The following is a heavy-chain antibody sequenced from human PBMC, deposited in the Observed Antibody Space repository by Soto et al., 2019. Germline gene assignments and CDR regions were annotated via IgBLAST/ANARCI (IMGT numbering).Heavy chain of an antibody. CDR2: IYYSGST. J-gene: IGHJ3*01. CDR3: ARLARIAAAGTLQFF. Sequence: QLQLQESGPGLVKPSETLSLTCTVSGGSISSSSYYWGWIRQPPGKGLEWIGSIYYSGSTYYNPSLNSRVTISVDTSKNQFSLKLSSVTAADTAVYYCARLARIAAAGTLQFFWGQGTMVTVSS. V-gene: IGHV4-39*01. D-gene: IGHD6-13*01. CDR1: GGSISSSSYY.